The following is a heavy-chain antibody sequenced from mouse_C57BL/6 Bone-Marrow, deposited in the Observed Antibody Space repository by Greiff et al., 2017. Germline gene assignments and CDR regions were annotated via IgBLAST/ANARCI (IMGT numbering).Heavy chain of an antibody. CDR2: IDPSDSYT. CDR1: SYTFTSYW. Sequence: QVQLQQPGAELVRPGTSVKLSCKASSYTFTSYWMHWVKQRPGQGLEWIGVIDPSDSYTNYNQKFKGKATLTVDTSSSTAYMQLSSLTSEDSAVYYCARSVITSFAYWGQGTLVTVSA. D-gene: IGHD1-1*01. CDR3: ARSVITSFAY. J-gene: IGHJ3*01. V-gene: IGHV1-59*01.